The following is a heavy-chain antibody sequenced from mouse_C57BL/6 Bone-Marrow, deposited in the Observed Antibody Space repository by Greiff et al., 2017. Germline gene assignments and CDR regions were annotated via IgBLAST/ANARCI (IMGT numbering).Heavy chain of an antibody. D-gene: IGHD1-1*01. J-gene: IGHJ2*01. CDR3: ARQTTVYGY. CDR1: GYTFTSYG. CDR2: IYPRSGNT. V-gene: IGHV1-81*01. Sequence: VQRVESGAELARPGASVKLSCKASGYTFTSYGISWVKQRTGQGLEWIGEIYPRSGNTYYNEKFKGKATLTADKSSSTAYMELRSLTSEDSAVYFCARQTTVYGYWGQGTTLTVSS.